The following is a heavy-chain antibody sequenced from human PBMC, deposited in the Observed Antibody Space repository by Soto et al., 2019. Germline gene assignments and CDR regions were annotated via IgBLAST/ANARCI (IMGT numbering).Heavy chain of an antibody. D-gene: IGHD6-6*01. CDR2: IYYSGST. CDR3: ARWGARPTCFDP. J-gene: IGHJ5*02. CDR1: GGSISSSSSY. Sequence: QLQLQESGPGLVKPSETLSLTCTVSGGSISSSSSYWGWIRQPPGKGLEWIGSIYYSGSTYYNPSLKSRVTMSVDTSKHLFSLTLSSVTAADTAVYYCARWGARPTCFDPWGQGTLVTVSS. V-gene: IGHV4-39*01.